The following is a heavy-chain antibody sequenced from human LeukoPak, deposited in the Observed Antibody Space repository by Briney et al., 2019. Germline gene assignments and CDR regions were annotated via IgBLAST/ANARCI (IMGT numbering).Heavy chain of an antibody. V-gene: IGHV3-13*01. Sequence: PGGSLRLSCAASGFTFIDYDMHRVRHVRGKGLEWVSAIGIRGDTHYSGSVKGRFTISRENAESSLYLQMNSLRAEDTAVYYCARGGIQVSGIDEFDYWGQGTLVTVSS. CDR1: GFTFIDYD. CDR3: ARGGIQVSGIDEFDY. CDR2: IGIRGDT. D-gene: IGHD6-19*01. J-gene: IGHJ4*02.